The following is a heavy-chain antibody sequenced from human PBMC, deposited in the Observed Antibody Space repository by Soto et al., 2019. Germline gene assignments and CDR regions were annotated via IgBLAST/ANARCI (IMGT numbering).Heavy chain of an antibody. J-gene: IGHJ3*02. D-gene: IGHD2-2*01. CDR2: IYYSGST. CDR1: GGSISSYY. V-gene: IGHV4-59*01. Sequence: LSLTCTVSGGSISSYYWSWIRQPPGKGLEWIGYIYYSGSTNYNPSLKSRVTISVDTSKNQFSLKLSSVTAADTAVYYCARDHRRGYCSSTSCSDAFDIWGQGXMVTVPS. CDR3: ARDHRRGYCSSTSCSDAFDI.